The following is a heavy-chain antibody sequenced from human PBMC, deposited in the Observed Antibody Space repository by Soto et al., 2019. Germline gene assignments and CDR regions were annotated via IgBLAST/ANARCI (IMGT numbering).Heavy chain of an antibody. CDR3: VRGYCTSTSCYADFDY. Sequence: QVQLVPSWAEVKKPGSSVKVSCKASGGTFSSYAISWVRQAPGQGLEWKGGIIPIFGTANYAQKFKGRVTITADEYTSAAVMEVRNLSSEDTALYYCVRGYCTSTSCYADFDYCGQETPVTV. CDR1: GGTFSSYA. V-gene: IGHV1-69*01. D-gene: IGHD2-2*01. CDR2: IIPIFGTA. J-gene: IGHJ4*02.